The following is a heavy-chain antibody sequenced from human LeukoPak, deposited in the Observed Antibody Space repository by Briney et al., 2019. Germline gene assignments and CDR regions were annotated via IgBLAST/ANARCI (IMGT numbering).Heavy chain of an antibody. D-gene: IGHD3-10*01. J-gene: IGHJ4*02. CDR1: GGSIRSYY. CDR3: ARGFYSGSGTYYNSLDY. Sequence: SETLSLTCTVSGGSIRSYYWSWIRQPAGKGLEWLGRVYTSGSTNYNPSLQSRVTMSVATSKNQISLRLSSVTAADTAVYFCARGFYSGSGTYYNSLDYWGQGTLVTVSS. CDR2: VYTSGST. V-gene: IGHV4-4*07.